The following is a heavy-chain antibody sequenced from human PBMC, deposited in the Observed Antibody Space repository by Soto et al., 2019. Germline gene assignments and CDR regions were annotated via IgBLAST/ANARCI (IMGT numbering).Heavy chain of an antibody. CDR1: GFTFSSYG. V-gene: IGHV3-30*18. CDR3: AKDRRGEWELLRRPIDY. CDR2: ISYDGSNK. J-gene: IGHJ4*02. Sequence: QVQLVESGGGVVQPGRSLRLSCAASGFTFSSYGMHWVRQAPGKGLEWVAVISYDGSNKYYADSVKGRFTISRDNSKNTLYLQMNSLRADDTSVYYCAKDRRGEWELLRRPIDYWGQGTLVTVSS. D-gene: IGHD1-26*01.